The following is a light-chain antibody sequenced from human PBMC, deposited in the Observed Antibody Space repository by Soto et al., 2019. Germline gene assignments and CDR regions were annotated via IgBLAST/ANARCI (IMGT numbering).Light chain of an antibody. J-gene: IGLJ3*02. CDR2: EVS. Sequence: QSVLTQPASVSGSPGQSITISCTGTSSDVGGYNYVSWYQQHPGKAPKLRIYEVSNRPSGVSNRFSGSKSGNTASLTSSGLQAEDEAYYYCSSYTSGSTWVLGGGTKLTVL. CDR3: SSYTSGSTWV. V-gene: IGLV2-14*01. CDR1: SSDVGGYNY.